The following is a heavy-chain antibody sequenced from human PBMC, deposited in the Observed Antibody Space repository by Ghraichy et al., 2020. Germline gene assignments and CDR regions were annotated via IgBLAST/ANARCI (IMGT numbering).Heavy chain of an antibody. V-gene: IGHV4-59*08. CDR2: IYYSGST. Sequence: ESLNISCTVSGGSISSYYWSWIRQPPGKGLEWIGYIYYSGSTNYNPSLKSRVTISVDTSKNQFSLKLSSVTAADTAVYYCARHVGDYVGWFDPWGQGTLVTVSS. D-gene: IGHD4-17*01. J-gene: IGHJ5*02. CDR1: GGSISSYY. CDR3: ARHVGDYVGWFDP.